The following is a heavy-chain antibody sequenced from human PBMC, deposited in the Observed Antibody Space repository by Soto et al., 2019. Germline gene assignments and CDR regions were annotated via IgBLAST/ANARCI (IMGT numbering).Heavy chain of an antibody. CDR1: GLTISGKKY. V-gene: IGHV3-53*01. Sequence: GGSLRLSCAAFGLTISGKKYVAWVRQAPGKGLEWVSALYDVDGSFYADSVKGRFTTSSDSSKTTVYLQMNDLRPNDTAVYYCATWHEREHAYDVWGQGTTVTVSS. D-gene: IGHD1-1*01. CDR2: LYDVDGS. CDR3: ATWHEREHAYDV. J-gene: IGHJ3*01.